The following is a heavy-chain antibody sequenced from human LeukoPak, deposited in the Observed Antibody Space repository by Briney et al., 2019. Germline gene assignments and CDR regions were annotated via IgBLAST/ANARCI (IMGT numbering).Heavy chain of an antibody. CDR1: GFTFSSYS. V-gene: IGHV3-21*04. CDR2: ISSSSSYI. Sequence: GGSLRLSCAASGFTFSSYSMNWVRQAPGKGLEWVSSISSSSSYIYYADSVKGRFTISRDNAKNSLYLQMNSLRAEDTAVYYCARGMPGELLWFGESCPYFDYWGQGTLVTVSS. D-gene: IGHD3-10*01. J-gene: IGHJ4*02. CDR3: ARGMPGELLWFGESCPYFDY.